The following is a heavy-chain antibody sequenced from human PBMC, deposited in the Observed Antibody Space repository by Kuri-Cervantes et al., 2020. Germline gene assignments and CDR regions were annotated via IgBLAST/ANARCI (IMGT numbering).Heavy chain of an antibody. V-gene: IGHV3-30-3*01. D-gene: IGHD2-15*01. CDR2: ISYDGSNK. CDR3: ARDHLSCSGGSCYSCNWYFDL. J-gene: IGHJ2*01. Sequence: GESLKISCAASGFTFSSYAMHWVRQAPGKGLEWVAVISYDGSNKYYADSVKGRFTISRDNSKNTLYLQMNSLRAEDTAVYYCARDHLSCSGGSCYSCNWYFDLWGRGTLVTVSS. CDR1: GFTFSSYA.